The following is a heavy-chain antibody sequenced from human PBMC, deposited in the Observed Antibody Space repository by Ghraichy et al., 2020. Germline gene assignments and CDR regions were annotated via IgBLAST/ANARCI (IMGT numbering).Heavy chain of an antibody. CDR1: GFACTNAW. J-gene: IGHJ4*01. CDR2: IKSKTDGGTT. V-gene: IGHV3-15*01. Sequence: GGSLRLSGAASGFACTNAWLSWVVHAPRKGLEWVGRIKSKTDGGTTDYAAPVKGRFTISRDDSKNTLYLQMNSLKTEDTAVYYCTTEASLITIFGVVKRNDYWGHGTLVTVPS. CDR3: TTEASLITIFGVVKRNDY. D-gene: IGHD3-3*01.